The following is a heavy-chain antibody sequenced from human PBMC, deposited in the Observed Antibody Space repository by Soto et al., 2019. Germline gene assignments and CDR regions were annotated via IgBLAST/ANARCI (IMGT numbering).Heavy chain of an antibody. D-gene: IGHD2-15*01. CDR2: IYWDDDK. V-gene: IGHV2-5*02. Sequence: QITLKESGNTLVKPTQTLTLTCTFSGFSVGGSGVGVGWIRQPPGKTLAWLGVIYWDDDKRYSSSLRNRITLTKDSSRNHVVLTLTNMVPEDAGTYYCAHSPDIVSPEAHGGFDIWGQGTMVTVS. CDR3: AHSPDIVSPEAHGGFDI. CDR1: GFSVGGSGVG. J-gene: IGHJ3*02.